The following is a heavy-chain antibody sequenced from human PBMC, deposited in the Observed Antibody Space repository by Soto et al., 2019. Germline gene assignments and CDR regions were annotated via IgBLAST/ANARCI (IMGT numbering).Heavy chain of an antibody. J-gene: IGHJ3*02. CDR3: AGEGMAMIAFDS. D-gene: IGHD3-22*01. Sequence: QVQLVESGGGVVQPGRSLRLSYAASGFTFSSYGMHWVRQAPGKGLEWVAVIWYDGSNKYYADSVKGRFTISRDNSKNTLYLQMNSLRAEDTAVYYCAGEGMAMIAFDSWGQGTMVTVSS. CDR2: IWYDGSNK. CDR1: GFTFSSYG. V-gene: IGHV3-33*01.